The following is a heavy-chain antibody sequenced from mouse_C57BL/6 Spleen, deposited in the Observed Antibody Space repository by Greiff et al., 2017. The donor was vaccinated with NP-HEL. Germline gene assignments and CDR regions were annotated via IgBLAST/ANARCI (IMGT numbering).Heavy chain of an antibody. CDR3: ARPIDYGAMDY. CDR1: GYTFTSYW. V-gene: IGHV1-69*01. CDR2: IDPSDSYT. D-gene: IGHD2-4*01. J-gene: IGHJ4*01. Sequence: VQLQQPGAELVMPGASVKLSCKASGYTFTSYWMHWVKQRPGQGLEWIGEIDPSDSYTNYNQKFKGKSTLTVDKSSSTAYMQLSSLTSEDSAVYYCARPIDYGAMDYWGQGTSVTVSS.